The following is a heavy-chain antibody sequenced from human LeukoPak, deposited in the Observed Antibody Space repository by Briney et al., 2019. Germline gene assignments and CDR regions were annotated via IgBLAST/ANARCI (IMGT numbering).Heavy chain of an antibody. V-gene: IGHV3-23*01. CDR2: ICGDCGNT. J-gene: IGHJ4*02. CDR3: AKDSAPAYYYDSSGYGDY. Sequence: GRSLRLSCAASGFTFNYYAMHWVRQAPGKGLEWVSTICGDCGNTHYADSVKSRFTISRDNSKNTLYLQMNSLRAEDTAVYYCAKDSAPAYYYDSSGYGDYWGQGTLVTVSS. D-gene: IGHD3-22*01. CDR1: GFTFNYYA.